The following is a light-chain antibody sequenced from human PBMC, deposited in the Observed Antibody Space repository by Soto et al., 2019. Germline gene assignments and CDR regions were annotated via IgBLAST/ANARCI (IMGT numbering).Light chain of an antibody. CDR2: IND. V-gene: IGLV1-44*01. Sequence: EQTQPPPVSGTPGQRVIIPCSGSKSNIGSNSVNWYQQLPGTAPKLLIYINDQRPSGVPDRFAGSTSGTSVSLAISGLQSEDEADYYCASWDDRLKGYVFGTGTKVNGL. CDR3: ASWDDRLKGYV. CDR1: KSNIGSNS. J-gene: IGLJ1*01.